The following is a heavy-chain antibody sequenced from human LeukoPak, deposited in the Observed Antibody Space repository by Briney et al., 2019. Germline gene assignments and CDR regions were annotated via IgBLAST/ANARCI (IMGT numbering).Heavy chain of an antibody. CDR2: ISSSGST. CDR3: ARRYPGYYYGSATPNWFDP. V-gene: IGHV4-61*02. D-gene: IGHD3-10*01. CDR1: GDSISSGDYY. Sequence: PSQTLSLTCTVSGDSISSGDYYWRWLRQPAGKGLVWIGRISSSGSTNYHPSLKSRVTISVDTSKNQFSLKLSSVTAADTAVYYCARRYPGYYYGSATPNWFDPWGQGTLVTVSS. J-gene: IGHJ5*02.